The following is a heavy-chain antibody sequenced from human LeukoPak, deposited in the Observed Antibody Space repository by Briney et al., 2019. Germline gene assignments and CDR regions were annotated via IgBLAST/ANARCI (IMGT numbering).Heavy chain of an antibody. CDR1: GGTFSSYA. CDR3: AREGCGLYYYDSSGYCLDY. J-gene: IGHJ4*02. Sequence: SVKVSCKASGGTFSSYAISWVRQAPGQGLEWMGGIIPIFGTANRAQKFQGRVTITADESTSTAYMELSSLRSEDTAVYYCAREGCGLYYYDSSGYCLDYWGQGTLVTVSS. V-gene: IGHV1-69*13. D-gene: IGHD3-22*01. CDR2: IIPIFGTA.